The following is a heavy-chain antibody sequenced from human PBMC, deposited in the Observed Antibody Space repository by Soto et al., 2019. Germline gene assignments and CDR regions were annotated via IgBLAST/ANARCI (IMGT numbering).Heavy chain of an antibody. D-gene: IGHD6-19*01. CDR1: GFIFSSYA. CDR3: ASLKVERRIAVDGSPGY. Sequence: GGSLRLSCAASGFIFSSYAMHWVRQAPCKGLEWVAVISYDGSNKYCADSVKGRFTISRDNSKNTLYLQMNSLRAEDTAVYYCASLKVERRIAVDGSPGYWRQGTLVTVSA. CDR2: ISYDGSNK. J-gene: IGHJ4*02. V-gene: IGHV3-30-3*01.